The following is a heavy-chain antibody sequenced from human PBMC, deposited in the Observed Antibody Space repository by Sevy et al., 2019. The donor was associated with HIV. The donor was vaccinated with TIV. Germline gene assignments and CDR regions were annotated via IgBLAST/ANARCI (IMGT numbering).Heavy chain of an antibody. CDR2: IYSTGST. D-gene: IGHD2-15*01. J-gene: IGHJ5*02. CDR1: GGSISSGNYY. Sequence: SETLSLTCTVSGGSISSGNYYWSWIRQPTGKRREWIGRIYSTGSTNYNPSLKSRVTMSVDTSKNQFSLKLSSVTAADTAVYYCARGLCGGGTCYSYWFDPWGQGTLVTVSS. V-gene: IGHV4-61*02. CDR3: ARGLCGGGTCYSYWFDP.